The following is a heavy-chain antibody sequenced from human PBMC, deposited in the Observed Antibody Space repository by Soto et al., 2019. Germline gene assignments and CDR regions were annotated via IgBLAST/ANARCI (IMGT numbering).Heavy chain of an antibody. V-gene: IGHV3-48*04. CDR1: GFTFSSYS. Sequence: GGSLRLSCAASGFTFSSYSMNWVRQAPGKGLEWVSYISSSSSTIYYADSVKGRFTISRDTSNNQVSLQLNSVTPDDTAVYYCARLIGKSWLDSLGQGNLVTVS. D-gene: IGHD3-16*01. CDR3: ARLIGKSWLDS. CDR2: ISSSSSTI. J-gene: IGHJ5*01.